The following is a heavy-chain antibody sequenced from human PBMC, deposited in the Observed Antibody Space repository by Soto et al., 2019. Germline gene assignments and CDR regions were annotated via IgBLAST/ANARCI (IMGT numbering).Heavy chain of an antibody. Sequence: SETLSLTCAVYGGSFSGYYWSWIRQPPGKGLEWIGEINHSGSTNYNPSLKSRVTISVDTSKNQFSLKLSSVTAADTAVYYCARATRSGRRFDYWGQGTLVTVSS. CDR3: ARATRSGRRFDY. V-gene: IGHV4-34*01. CDR1: GGSFSGYY. J-gene: IGHJ4*02. D-gene: IGHD6-19*01. CDR2: INHSGST.